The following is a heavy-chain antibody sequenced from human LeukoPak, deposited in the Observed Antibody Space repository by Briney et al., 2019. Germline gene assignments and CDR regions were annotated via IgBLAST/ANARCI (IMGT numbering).Heavy chain of an antibody. V-gene: IGHV3-23*01. CDR2: ISGSGGST. CDR3: AARPTSEAVAPSDF. D-gene: IGHD6-19*01. Sequence: GGSLRLSCAASGFTFSSYAMSWVRQAPGRGLEWVSAISGSGGSTYYADSVKGRFTISRDNSKSTLYLQMNSLRAEDTATYYCAARPTSEAVAPSDFWGQGTLVTVSP. CDR1: GFTFSSYA. J-gene: IGHJ4*02.